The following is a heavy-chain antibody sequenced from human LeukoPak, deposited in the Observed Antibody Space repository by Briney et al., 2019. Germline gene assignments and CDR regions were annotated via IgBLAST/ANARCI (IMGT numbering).Heavy chain of an antibody. CDR3: ARSVYDSSGYYYYNWHFDL. Sequence: ASVKVSCKASGYTFTGYYMHWVRQAPGQGLEWMGWISAYNGNTNYAQKLQGRVTLTTDTSTSTAYMELRSLRSDDTAVYYCARSVYDSSGYYYYNWHFDLWGRGTLVTVSS. V-gene: IGHV1-18*04. J-gene: IGHJ2*01. CDR1: GYTFTGYY. CDR2: ISAYNGNT. D-gene: IGHD3-22*01.